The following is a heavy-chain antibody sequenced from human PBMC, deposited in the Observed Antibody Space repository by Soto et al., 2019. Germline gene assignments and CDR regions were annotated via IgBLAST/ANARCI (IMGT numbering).Heavy chain of an antibody. CDR1: GYSFTSYW. J-gene: IGHJ3*02. CDR3: AGLSRGYCSSNSCYTGHSFDI. D-gene: IGHD2-2*02. CDR2: IYPGDSDT. V-gene: IGHV5-51*01. Sequence: GESLKISCKGSGYSFTSYWIGWVRQMPGKGLEWMGIIYPGDSDTRYSPSFQGQVTISADKSISTAYLQWSSLKASDTAMYYCAGLSRGYCSSNSCYTGHSFDIWGQGTMVPVSS.